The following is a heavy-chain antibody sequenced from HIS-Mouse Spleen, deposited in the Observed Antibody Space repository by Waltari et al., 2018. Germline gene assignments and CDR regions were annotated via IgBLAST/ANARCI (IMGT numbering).Heavy chain of an antibody. CDR1: GFTFSSYA. J-gene: IGHJ4*02. Sequence: QVQLVESGGGVVQPGRSLRLSWAASGFTFSSYAMHWVRQAPGKGLEWVAVISYDGSNKYYADSVKGRFTISRDNSKNTLYLQMNSLRAEDTAVYYCARVTGGGYWGQGTLVTVSS. CDR3: ARVTGGGY. D-gene: IGHD3-10*01. V-gene: IGHV3-30-3*01. CDR2: ISYDGSNK.